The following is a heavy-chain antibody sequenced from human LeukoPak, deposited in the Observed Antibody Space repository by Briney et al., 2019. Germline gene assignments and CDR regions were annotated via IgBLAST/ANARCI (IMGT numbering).Heavy chain of an antibody. V-gene: IGHV3-48*03. CDR3: ARGWQLGN. CDR1: AFTFSNSE. D-gene: IGHD6-6*01. J-gene: IGHJ4*02. Sequence: GGSLRLSCAASAFTFSNSEMSWVRQAPGKGLEWVSYISTSGSSRFYADSVKGRFTVSRDNAKKSMYVQMNSMIAEDTAVYYCARGWQLGNWGQGTLVTVSS. CDR2: ISTSGSSR.